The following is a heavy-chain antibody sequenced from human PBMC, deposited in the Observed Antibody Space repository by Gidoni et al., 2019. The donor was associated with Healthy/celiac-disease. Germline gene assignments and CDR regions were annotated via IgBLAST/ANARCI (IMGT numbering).Heavy chain of an antibody. CDR2: ISYDGSNK. Sequence: QVQLVESGGGVVQPGRSLRLSCAPSGFTFSSYGMHWVRQAPGKGLEWVAVISYDGSNKYYADSVKGRFTISRDNSKNTLYLQMNSLRAEDTAVYYCAKLLDDSSGYYYGGGWGQGTLVTVSS. D-gene: IGHD3-22*01. CDR1: GFTFSSYG. CDR3: AKLLDDSSGYYYGGG. J-gene: IGHJ4*02. V-gene: IGHV3-30*18.